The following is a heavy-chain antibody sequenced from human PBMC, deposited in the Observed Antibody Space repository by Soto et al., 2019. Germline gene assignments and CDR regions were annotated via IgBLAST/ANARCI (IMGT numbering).Heavy chain of an antibody. CDR1: GGTFSSYA. CDR2: IIPMYGPA. J-gene: IGHJ5*02. CDR3: ASVTSMVRGVIANWFDP. V-gene: IGHV1-69*01. D-gene: IGHD3-10*01. Sequence: QVPLVQSGAEVKKPGSSVTVSCKASGGTFSSYAIHWVRQAPGQGLEWMGGIIPMYGPAKYAQRFQGRVTITADESTTTVYMELTSLTSQDTAVYYCASVTSMVRGVIANWFDPWGHGTLVTVSS.